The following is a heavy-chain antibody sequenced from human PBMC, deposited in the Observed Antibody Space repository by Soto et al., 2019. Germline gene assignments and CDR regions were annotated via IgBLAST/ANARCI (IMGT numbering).Heavy chain of an antibody. CDR1: GFTFSDYY. CDR2: ISSSGSTI. D-gene: IGHD6-13*01. J-gene: IGHJ5*02. Sequence: PGGSLRLSCAASGFTFSDYYMSWIRQAPGKGLEWVSYISSSGSTIYYADSVKGRFTISRDNAKNSLYLQMNSLRAEDTAVYYCARVQIAAAGYTSNWFDPWGQGTLVTVSS. CDR3: ARVQIAAAGYTSNWFDP. V-gene: IGHV3-11*01.